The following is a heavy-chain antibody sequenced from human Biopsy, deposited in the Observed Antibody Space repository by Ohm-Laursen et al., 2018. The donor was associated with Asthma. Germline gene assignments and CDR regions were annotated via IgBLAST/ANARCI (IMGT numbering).Heavy chain of an antibody. CDR3: ARAVDYSHYYGIDV. CDR1: GYTFNSAG. V-gene: IGHV1-18*01. D-gene: IGHD3-10*01. Sequence: GASVKVSCKTSGYTFNSAGITWVRQAPGRGLEWMGWISVYNGNTKVAQKLQGRVTMITDTSTSTAYMELRSLRSDDTAVYFCARAVDYSHYYGIDVWGQGTTVTVS. CDR2: ISVYNGNT. J-gene: IGHJ6*02.